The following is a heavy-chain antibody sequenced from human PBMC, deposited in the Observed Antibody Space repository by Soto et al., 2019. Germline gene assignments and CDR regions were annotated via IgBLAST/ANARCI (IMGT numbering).Heavy chain of an antibody. Sequence: SETLSLTCAVSGGSISSSNWWSWVRQPPGKGLEWIGEIYHSGSTNYSPSLKSRVTISVDKSKNQFSLKLSSVTAADTAVYYCARGGDDYGGFWFDPWGQGTLVTVSS. CDR3: ARGGDDYGGFWFDP. J-gene: IGHJ5*02. CDR2: IYHSGST. D-gene: IGHD4-17*01. V-gene: IGHV4-4*02. CDR1: GGSISSSNW.